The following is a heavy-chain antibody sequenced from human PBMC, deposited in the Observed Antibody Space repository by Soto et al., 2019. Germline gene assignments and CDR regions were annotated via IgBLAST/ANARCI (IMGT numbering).Heavy chain of an antibody. CDR1: GYTFTSYA. Sequence: QVQLVQSGAEVKKPGASVKVSCKASGYTFTSYAMHWVRQAPGQRLEWMGWINAGNGSTKYSQKFQGRVTITRDTSASTAYMELSSLRSEDTAVYYCARDEGVAAAGTRIDYWGQGTLVTVSS. J-gene: IGHJ4*02. CDR2: INAGNGST. D-gene: IGHD6-13*01. V-gene: IGHV1-3*01. CDR3: ARDEGVAAAGTRIDY.